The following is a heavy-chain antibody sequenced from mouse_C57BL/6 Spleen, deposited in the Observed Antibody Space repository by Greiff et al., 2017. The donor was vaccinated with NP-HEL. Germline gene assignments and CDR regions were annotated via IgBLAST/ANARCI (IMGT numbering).Heavy chain of an antibody. CDR3: TRYGYDEGFED. CDR2: IYPGNSDT. V-gene: IGHV1-5*01. CDR1: GYTFTSYW. Sequence: EVQLQQSGTVLARPGASVKMSCKTSGYTFTSYWMHWVKQRPGQGLEWIGAIYPGNSDTSYNQKFKGKAKLTAVTSASNAYMEVSSMTNEDAAVYYCTRYGYDEGFEDWGQGTTRTVSS. D-gene: IGHD2-2*01. J-gene: IGHJ2*01.